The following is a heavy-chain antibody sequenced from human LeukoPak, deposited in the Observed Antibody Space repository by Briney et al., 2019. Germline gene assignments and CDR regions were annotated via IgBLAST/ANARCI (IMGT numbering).Heavy chain of an antibody. V-gene: IGHV4-59*03. J-gene: IGHJ2*01. CDR3: AGYGEYWDCCFDL. CDR2: MYYIVST. CDR1: VGSLSSYY. Sequence: PSETLSLTCTVSVGSLSSYYWSSIPQPPGQGLEWIGYMYYIVSTDYNPSLKSRVTISIDTSKHQFSRKLKSVTAGDTAVYYCAGYGEYWDCCFDLWGRGTPVPVS. D-gene: IGHD4-17*01.